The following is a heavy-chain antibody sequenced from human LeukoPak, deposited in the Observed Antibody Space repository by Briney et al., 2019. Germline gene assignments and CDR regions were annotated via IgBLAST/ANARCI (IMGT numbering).Heavy chain of an antibody. D-gene: IGHD1-1*01. Sequence: PGGSLRLSCAASGFTFSSYGMHWVRQAPGKGLEWVAVIWYDGSNKYYADSVKGRFTISRDNSKNTLYLQMNSLRAEDTAVYYCAKLQAQGSWPIDYWGQGTLVTVSS. V-gene: IGHV3-33*06. CDR1: GFTFSSYG. CDR3: AKLQAQGSWPIDY. CDR2: IWYDGSNK. J-gene: IGHJ4*02.